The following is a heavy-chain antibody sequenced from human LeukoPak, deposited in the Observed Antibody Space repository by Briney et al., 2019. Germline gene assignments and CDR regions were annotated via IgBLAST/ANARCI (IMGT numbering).Heavy chain of an antibody. CDR2: ISSSSSTI. CDR1: GFTFSSYS. Sequence: GGSLRLSCAASGFTFSSYSMNWVRQAPGKGLEWVSYISSSSSTIYYADSVKGRFTISRDNAKNSLYLQMNSLRAEDTAVCYCARLSGSSGPIDAFDIWGQGTMVTVSS. J-gene: IGHJ3*02. D-gene: IGHD3-22*01. CDR3: ARLSGSSGPIDAFDI. V-gene: IGHV3-48*01.